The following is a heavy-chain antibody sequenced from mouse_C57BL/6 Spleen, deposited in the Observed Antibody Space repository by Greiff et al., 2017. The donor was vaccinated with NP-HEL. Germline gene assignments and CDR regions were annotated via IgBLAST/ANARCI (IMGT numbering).Heavy chain of an antibody. CDR1: GYTFTDYE. D-gene: IGHD1-1*01. V-gene: IGHV1-15*01. CDR3: TRRGLITTVVGDY. Sequence: VKVVESGAELVRPGASVTLSCKASGYTFTDYEMHWVKQTPVHGLEWIGAIDPETGGTAYNQKFKGKAILTADKSSSTAYMELRSLTSEDSAVYYCTRRGLITTVVGDYWGQGTTLTVSS. J-gene: IGHJ2*01. CDR2: IDPETGGT.